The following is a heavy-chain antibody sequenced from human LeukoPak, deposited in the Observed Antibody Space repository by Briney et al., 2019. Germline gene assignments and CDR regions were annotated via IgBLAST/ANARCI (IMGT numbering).Heavy chain of an antibody. J-gene: IGHJ3*02. D-gene: IGHD3-10*01. CDR1: GLTFSNYA. V-gene: IGHV3-23*01. CDR2: ISGSGENT. Sequence: PGGSLRLSCAVSGLTFSNYAMSWVRQAPGKGLEWVSTISGSGENTHYADSVQGRFIISRDNSKKTMYLQMNSLRGEDTAVYYWAKGSTYFYGSGTIDDAFDIWGQGTMVTASS. CDR3: AKGSTYFYGSGTIDDAFDI.